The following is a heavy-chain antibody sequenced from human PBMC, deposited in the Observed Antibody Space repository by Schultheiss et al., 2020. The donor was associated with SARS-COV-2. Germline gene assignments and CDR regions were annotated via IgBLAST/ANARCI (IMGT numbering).Heavy chain of an antibody. CDR1: GGSFSGYYW. D-gene: IGHD5-18*01. J-gene: IGHJ4*02. CDR2: IFSDDEK. V-gene: IGHV2-26*01. Sequence: TLSLTCAVYGGSFSGYYWSWIRQPPGKGLEWLAHIFSDDEKSYSTSLRSRLTISKDPSKSQVVLAMTNIDPVDTATYFCARVTRPDTAVAGFDYWGQGTLVTVSS. CDR3: ARVTRPDTAVAGFDY.